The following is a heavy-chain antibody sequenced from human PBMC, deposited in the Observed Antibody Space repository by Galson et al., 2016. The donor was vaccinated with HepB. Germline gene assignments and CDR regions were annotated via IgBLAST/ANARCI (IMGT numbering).Heavy chain of an antibody. CDR2: INPNSGGT. J-gene: IGHJ4*02. CDR1: GYTFTGYY. Sequence: SVKVSCKASGYTFTGYYMHWVRQAPGQGLEWMGWINPNSGGTNYAQKFQGWVTMTRDTSISTAYMELSRLRSDDTAGYYCARDGCSGGSCYDYWGQGTLVTVSS. CDR3: ARDGCSGGSCYDY. D-gene: IGHD2-15*01. V-gene: IGHV1-2*04.